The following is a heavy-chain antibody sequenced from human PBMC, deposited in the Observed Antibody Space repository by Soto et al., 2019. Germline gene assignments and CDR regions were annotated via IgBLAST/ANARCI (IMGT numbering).Heavy chain of an antibody. CDR1: FASFSSNSYH. V-gene: IGHV4-39*01. Sequence: SETLSLTCSVSFASFSSNSYHWGWIRQPPGKGLEWIGSISYTGTTYYSPSLKSRVTISADTFKKQFSLKLDSATAADTAVYYCARLVVVAPVANVWGQGTLVTVSS. J-gene: IGHJ4*02. CDR2: ISYTGTT. D-gene: IGHD2-15*01. CDR3: ARLVVVAPVANV.